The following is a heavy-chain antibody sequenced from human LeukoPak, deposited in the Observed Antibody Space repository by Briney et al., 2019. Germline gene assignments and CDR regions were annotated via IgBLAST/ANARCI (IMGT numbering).Heavy chain of an antibody. Sequence: PSETLSLTCAVSGGSISSGGYSWSWIRQPPGKGLEWIGYIYHSGSTYYNPSLKSRVTILVDRSKNQFSLNLSSVTAADTAVYYCARGLRNITMVRGVIMDLNWFDPWGQGALVTVSS. J-gene: IGHJ5*02. CDR2: IYHSGST. CDR3: ARGLRNITMVRGVIMDLNWFDP. V-gene: IGHV4-30-2*01. D-gene: IGHD3-10*01. CDR1: GGSISSGGYS.